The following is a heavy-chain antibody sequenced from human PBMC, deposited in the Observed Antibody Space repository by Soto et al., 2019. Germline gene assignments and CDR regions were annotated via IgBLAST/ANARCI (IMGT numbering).Heavy chain of an antibody. CDR1: GFTFSSYG. Sequence: GGSLRLSCAASGFTFSSYGMHWVRQAPGKGLEWVAVISYDGSNKYYADSVKGRFTISRDNSKNTLYLQMNSLRAEDTAVYYCAKDVVVGATPGLGDYYYYYGMDVWGQGTTVTVSS. CDR3: AKDVVVGATPGLGDYYYYYGMDV. J-gene: IGHJ6*02. D-gene: IGHD1-26*01. V-gene: IGHV3-30*18. CDR2: ISYDGSNK.